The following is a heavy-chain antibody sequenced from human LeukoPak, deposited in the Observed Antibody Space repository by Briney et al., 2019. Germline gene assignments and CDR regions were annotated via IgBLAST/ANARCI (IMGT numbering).Heavy chain of an antibody. Sequence: GGSLRLSCTASGFNFGIYGMHWVRQAPGKGLEWVAVMWDDGTNEYYVESVKGRFTISRDNAKNSLYLQMNSLRAEDTAVYYCARVDYYDTTFDYWGQGTLVTVSS. CDR1: GFNFGIYG. D-gene: IGHD3-22*01. CDR2: MWDDGTNE. J-gene: IGHJ4*02. CDR3: ARVDYYDTTFDY. V-gene: IGHV3-33*01.